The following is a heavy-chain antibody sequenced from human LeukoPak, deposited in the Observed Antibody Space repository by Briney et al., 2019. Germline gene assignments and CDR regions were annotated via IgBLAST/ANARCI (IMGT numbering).Heavy chain of an antibody. CDR2: IYTSGST. V-gene: IGHV4-4*09. D-gene: IGHD3-22*01. CDR1: GGSISSYY. J-gene: IGHJ2*01. Sequence: SETLSLTCTVSGGSISSYYWSWIRQPPGKGLEWIGYIYTSGSTNYNPSLKSRVTISVDTSKNQFSLKLSSVTAADTAMYYCAGITMIVVARSYWYFDLWGRGTLVTVSS. CDR3: AGITMIVVARSYWYFDL.